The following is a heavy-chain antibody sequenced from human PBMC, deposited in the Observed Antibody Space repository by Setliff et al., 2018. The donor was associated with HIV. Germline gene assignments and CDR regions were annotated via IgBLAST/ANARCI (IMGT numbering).Heavy chain of an antibody. CDR1: GGSISSSSYY. D-gene: IGHD3-22*01. V-gene: IGHV4-39*07. CDR3: ARDRRTYYYDSSGYSPPLRAFDI. J-gene: IGHJ3*02. Sequence: SETLSLTCTVSGGSISSSSYYWGWISQPPGKGLEWIGSMYYSGSTYHNPSLKSRVTISADTSNNQFSLNLSSVTAADTSVYYCARDRRTYYYDSSGYSPPLRAFDIWGQGTMVTVSS. CDR2: MYYSGST.